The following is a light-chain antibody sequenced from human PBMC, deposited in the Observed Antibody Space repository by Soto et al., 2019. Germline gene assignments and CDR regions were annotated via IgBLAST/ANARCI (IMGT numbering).Light chain of an antibody. CDR2: KAS. J-gene: IGKJ1*01. Sequence: DIQMTQSPSTLSASVGDRVTITCRASQSISRWLAWYQRKPGKAPNLLIYKASSLDSGVPSRFSGNGSGTEFSLTVRSLQPDDFGTYYCQQYNSYSTFGQGTKVEIK. CDR1: QSISRW. CDR3: QQYNSYST. V-gene: IGKV1-5*03.